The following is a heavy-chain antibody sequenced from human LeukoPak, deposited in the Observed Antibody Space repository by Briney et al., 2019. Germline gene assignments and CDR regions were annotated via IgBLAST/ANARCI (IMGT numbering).Heavy chain of an antibody. Sequence: SETLSLTCTVSGGSISSGSYCWSWIRQPVGKGLEWIGRIYTSGSTNYNPSLKSRVTISVDTSKNQFSLKLSSVTAADTAVYYCARAISDWFDPWGQGTLVTVSS. J-gene: IGHJ5*02. D-gene: IGHD2-2*01. CDR2: IYTSGST. CDR3: ARAISDWFDP. CDR1: GGSISSGSYC. V-gene: IGHV4-61*02.